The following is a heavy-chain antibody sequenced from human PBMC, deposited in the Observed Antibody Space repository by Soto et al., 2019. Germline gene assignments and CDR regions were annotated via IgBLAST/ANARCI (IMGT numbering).Heavy chain of an antibody. D-gene: IGHD3-3*01. J-gene: IGHJ5*02. V-gene: IGHV4-39*01. CDR2: IYYSGST. CDR3: ATYDFWSGYRGGPFDP. CDR1: GGSISSSSYY. Sequence: PSETLSLTCTVSGGSISSSSYYWGWIRQPPGKGLEWIGSIYYSGSTYYNPSLKSRVTISVDTSKNQFSLKLSPVTAADTAVYYCATYDFWSGYRGGPFDPWGQGTLVTVSS.